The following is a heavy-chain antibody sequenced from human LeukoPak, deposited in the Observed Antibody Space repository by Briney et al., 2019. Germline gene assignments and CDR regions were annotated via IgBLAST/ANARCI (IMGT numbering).Heavy chain of an antibody. J-gene: IGHJ5*02. CDR1: GFTFDNYA. D-gene: IGHD3-3*01. V-gene: IGHV3-9*01. CDR3: AKSSMIGTIFGA. Sequence: GRSLRLSCAASGFTFDNYAMHWVRQAPGKGLEWVSGISWNSGSIGYADSVKGRFTISRDNAKNSLYLQMNSLRAEDTALYYCAKSSMIGTIFGAWGQGTLATVSS. CDR2: ISWNSGSI.